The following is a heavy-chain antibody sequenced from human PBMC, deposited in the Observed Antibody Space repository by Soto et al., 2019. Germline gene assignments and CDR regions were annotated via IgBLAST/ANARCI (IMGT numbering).Heavy chain of an antibody. J-gene: IGHJ6*01. CDR2: ISYDGGEK. D-gene: IGHD2-2*01. CDR3: AKVTGYCSSSSCRSDHQYHYTMDF. Sequence: PGGSLSLSYAASGCTFSNYGMHWVRQAPGKGLEWVAVISYDGGEKYYADSVKGRFSISRDNPKNTLYLQMKSLRAEDTAVYYCAKVTGYCSSSSCRSDHQYHYTMDFWWQGTTVTVSS. CDR1: GCTFSNYG. V-gene: IGHV3-30*18.